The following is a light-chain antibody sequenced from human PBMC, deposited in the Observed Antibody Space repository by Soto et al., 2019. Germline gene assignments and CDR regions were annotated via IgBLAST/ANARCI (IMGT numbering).Light chain of an antibody. CDR3: GTWDSSLSAYA. CDR2: DNN. Sequence: QSALTQPPSVSAAPGQKVTISCSGSSSNIGNNYVSWYQQLPGTAPKLLIYDNNKRPSGIPDRFSDSKSGTSATLGITGLQTGDEADYYCGTWDSSLSAYAFGTGTK. V-gene: IGLV1-51*01. CDR1: SSNIGNNY. J-gene: IGLJ1*01.